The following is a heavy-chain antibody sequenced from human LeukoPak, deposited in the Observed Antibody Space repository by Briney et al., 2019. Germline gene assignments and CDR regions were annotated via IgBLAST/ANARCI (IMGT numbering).Heavy chain of an antibody. CDR2: IRYDGSNK. V-gene: IGHV3-30*02. CDR1: GFTFSSYG. Sequence: GSLRLSCAASGFTFSSYGMHWVRQAPGKGLEWVAFIRYDGSNKYYADSVKGRFTISRDNSKNTLYLQMNSLRAEDTAVYYCAKGPGASSSWYVIDYWGQGTLVTVSS. D-gene: IGHD6-13*01. CDR3: AKGPGASSSWYVIDY. J-gene: IGHJ4*02.